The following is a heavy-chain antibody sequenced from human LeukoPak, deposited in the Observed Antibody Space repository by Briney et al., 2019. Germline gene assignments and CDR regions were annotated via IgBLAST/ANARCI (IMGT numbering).Heavy chain of an antibody. CDR2: IKQDGSEK. CDR3: AKSSSWSFLFDY. J-gene: IGHJ4*02. D-gene: IGHD6-13*01. CDR1: GFTFSSYW. V-gene: IGHV3-7*01. Sequence: GGSLRLSCAASGFTFSSYWMSWVRQAPGKGLEWVANIKQDGSEKYYVDSVEGRFTISRDNAKNSLYLRMNSLRAEDTAVYYCAKSSSWSFLFDYWGQGTLATVSS.